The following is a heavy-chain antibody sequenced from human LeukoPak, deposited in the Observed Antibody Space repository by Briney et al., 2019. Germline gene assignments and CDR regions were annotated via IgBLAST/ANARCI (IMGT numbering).Heavy chain of an antibody. Sequence: GGSLRLSCAASGFTFSSYGMHWVRQAPGKGLEWVAVIWYDGSNKYYADSVKGRFTISRDNSKNTLYLQMNSLRAEDTAVYYCARGPSGYDFLVDYWGQGTLVTASS. V-gene: IGHV3-33*01. CDR2: IWYDGSNK. CDR1: GFTFSSYG. CDR3: ARGPSGYDFLVDY. D-gene: IGHD5-12*01. J-gene: IGHJ4*02.